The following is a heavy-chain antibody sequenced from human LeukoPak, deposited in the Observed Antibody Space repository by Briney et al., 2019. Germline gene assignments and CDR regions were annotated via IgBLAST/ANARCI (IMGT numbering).Heavy chain of an antibody. CDR2: FDPEHGKT. J-gene: IGHJ4*02. CDR1: GYTLTELS. CDR3: ARDQLVLWFGEFSPPLDY. D-gene: IGHD3-10*01. V-gene: IGHV1-24*01. Sequence: ASVKVSCKVSGYTLTELSIHWVRQAPGKGLEWMGGFDPEHGKTIYAQKFQGRVTMTEDTSTDTAYMELSSLRSEDTAVYYCARDQLVLWFGEFSPPLDYWGQGTLVTVSS.